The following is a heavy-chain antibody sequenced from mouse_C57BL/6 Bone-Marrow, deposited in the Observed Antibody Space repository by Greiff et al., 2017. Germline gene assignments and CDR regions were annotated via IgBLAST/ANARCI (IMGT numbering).Heavy chain of an antibody. V-gene: IGHV1-82*01. D-gene: IGHD2-2*01. CDR3: AREEKWLRRSWFAY. J-gene: IGHJ3*01. Sequence: QVQLQQSGPELVKPGASVKISCKASGYAFSSSWMNWVKQRPGKGLEWIGRIYPGDGDTNYNGKFKGKATLTADKSSSTAYMKLSSLTSEDSAVYFCAREEKWLRRSWFAYWGQGTLVTVSA. CDR1: GYAFSSSW. CDR2: IYPGDGDT.